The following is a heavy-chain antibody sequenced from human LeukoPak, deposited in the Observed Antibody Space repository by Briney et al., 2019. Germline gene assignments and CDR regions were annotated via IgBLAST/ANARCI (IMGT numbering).Heavy chain of an antibody. D-gene: IGHD3-22*01. CDR2: INPNSGGT. J-gene: IGHJ4*02. V-gene: IGHV1-2*04. Sequence: ASVKVSCKASGYTFTSYYMHWVRQAPGQGLEWMGWINPNSGGTNYAQKFQGWVTMTRDTSISTAYMELSRLRSDDTAVYYCARDAHPTPYYYDSSGYWGQTDYWGQGTLVTVSS. CDR1: GYTFTSYY. CDR3: ARDAHPTPYYYDSSGYWGQTDY.